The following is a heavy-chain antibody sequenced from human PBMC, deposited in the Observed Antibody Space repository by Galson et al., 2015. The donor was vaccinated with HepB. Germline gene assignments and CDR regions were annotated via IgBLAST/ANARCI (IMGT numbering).Heavy chain of an antibody. CDR3: ARGGKGYDILTAYLGY. CDR2: ISYDGSHK. J-gene: IGHJ4*02. CDR1: GFTFSSYA. D-gene: IGHD3-9*01. V-gene: IGHV3-30*04. Sequence: SLRLSCAASGFTFSSYAMHWVRQAPGKGLEWVAVISYDGSHKYYADSVKGRFTISRDNSKNTLYLQMNSLRAEDTAVYYCARGGKGYDILTAYLGYWGQGTLVTVSS.